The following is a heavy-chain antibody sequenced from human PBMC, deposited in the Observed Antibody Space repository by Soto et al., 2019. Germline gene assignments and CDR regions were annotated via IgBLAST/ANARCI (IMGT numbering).Heavy chain of an antibody. D-gene: IGHD7-27*01. CDR2: ISYDGSNK. CDR1: GFTFSSYA. J-gene: IGHJ4*02. CDR3: ARDLKSWGSGFDY. Sequence: GGSLRLSCAASGFTFSSYAMHWVRQAPGKGLEWVAVISYDGSNKYYADSAKGRFTISRDNSKNTLYLQMNSLRAEDTAVYYCARDLKSWGSGFDYWGQGTLVTVSS. V-gene: IGHV3-30*04.